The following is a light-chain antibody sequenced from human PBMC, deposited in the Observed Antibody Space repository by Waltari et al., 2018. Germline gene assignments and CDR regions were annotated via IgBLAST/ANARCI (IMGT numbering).Light chain of an antibody. CDR3: NSYTTTAARV. V-gene: IGLV2-14*01. CDR1: SSDVGAFNY. CDR2: EVS. Sequence: QSALTQPASVSGSPGQSITISCTGTSSDVGAFNYISWYQQHPGKAPKLIIYEVSNRPSGVSTRFSGYKSGNTASLTISGLQTEDEADYYCNSYTTTAARVFGGGTRLTVL. J-gene: IGLJ3*02.